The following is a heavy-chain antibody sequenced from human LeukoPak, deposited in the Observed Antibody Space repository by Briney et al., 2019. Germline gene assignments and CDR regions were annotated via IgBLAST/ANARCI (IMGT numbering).Heavy chain of an antibody. Sequence: ASETLSLTCTVSGDSISSYYWSWIRQPAGKGLEWIGRIYTSGSTNYNPSLKSRVTMSVDTSKNQFSLKLSSVTAADTAVYFCARAGVEGPVPDAFDIWGQGTMVTVSS. J-gene: IGHJ3*02. CDR2: IYTSGST. V-gene: IGHV4-4*07. D-gene: IGHD7-27*01. CDR1: GDSISSYY. CDR3: ARAGVEGPVPDAFDI.